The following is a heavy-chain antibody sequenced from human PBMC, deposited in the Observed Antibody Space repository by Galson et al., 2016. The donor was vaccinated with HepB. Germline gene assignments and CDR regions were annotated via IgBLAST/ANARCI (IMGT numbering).Heavy chain of an antibody. CDR3: ARKSDSFTLDGDF. D-gene: IGHD5-18*01. CDR2: INSDGTIS. Sequence: SLRLSCAASGFAFSSHWMHWVRQDLGKGLVWVSRINSDGTISNYADSVKGRFTISRDNAKNTLYLQMNSLRAEDTAVYYCARKSDSFTLDGDFWGQGTLVTVSS. V-gene: IGHV3-74*01. J-gene: IGHJ4*02. CDR1: GFAFSSHW.